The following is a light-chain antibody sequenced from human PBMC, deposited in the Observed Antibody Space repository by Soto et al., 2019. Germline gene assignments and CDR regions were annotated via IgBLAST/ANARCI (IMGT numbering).Light chain of an antibody. CDR1: QSVSNN. Sequence: EIVLTQSPGTLSLSPGERATLSCRDSQSVSNNLAWYQQKPGQAPRLLIYASSRTATGIPDRVSGSGSGKDCTVRIATLEHDDFEVYYCQEYVSATRSLGQGSKGELK. CDR3: QEYVSATRS. V-gene: IGKV3-20*01. CDR2: ASS. J-gene: IGKJ2*03.